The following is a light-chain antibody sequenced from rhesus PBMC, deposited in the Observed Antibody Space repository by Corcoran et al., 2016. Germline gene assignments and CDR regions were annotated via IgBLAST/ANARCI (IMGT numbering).Light chain of an antibody. V-gene: IGKV3S9*01. Sequence: EIVMTQSPATLSLSPGERATLSCRASQSVSSYVAWYQQKPEQAPRRLIYGASSRATGIPDRFSGRGSWTDFTLIISSLEPEDVGVYYCQQYNNWNSFGQGTKVEIK. J-gene: IGKJ2*01. CDR1: QSVSSY. CDR3: QQYNNWNS. CDR2: GAS.